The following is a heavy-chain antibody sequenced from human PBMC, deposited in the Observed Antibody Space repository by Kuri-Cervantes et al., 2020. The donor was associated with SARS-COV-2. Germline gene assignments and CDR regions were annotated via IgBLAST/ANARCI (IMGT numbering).Heavy chain of an antibody. CDR1: GGSISSYY. CDR3: ARVGRAGPFDY. V-gene: IGHV4-59*08. D-gene: IGHD6-13*01. Sequence: ESLKISCTVSGGSISSYYWSWIRQPPGKGLGWIGYIYYSGSTNYNPSLKSRVTISVDTSKNQFSLKLSSVAAADTAVYYCARVGRAGPFDYWGQGTLVTVSS. J-gene: IGHJ4*02. CDR2: IYYSGST.